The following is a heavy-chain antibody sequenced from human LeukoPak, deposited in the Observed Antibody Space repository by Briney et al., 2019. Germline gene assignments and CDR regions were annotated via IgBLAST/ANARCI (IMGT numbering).Heavy chain of an antibody. Sequence: GGPLRLSCAASGFTFSNYGMHWVRQAPGKGLEWVAVIWYDGSNKYYADSVKGRFTISRDNSKDTLYLQMNSLRAEDTAVYYCARSPPDTAMVLDYWGQGTLVTVSS. V-gene: IGHV3-33*01. CDR1: GFTFSNYG. J-gene: IGHJ4*02. D-gene: IGHD5-18*01. CDR2: IWYDGSNK. CDR3: ARSPPDTAMVLDY.